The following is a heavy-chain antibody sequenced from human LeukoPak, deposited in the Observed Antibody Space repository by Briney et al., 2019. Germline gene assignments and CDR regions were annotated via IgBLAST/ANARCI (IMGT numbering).Heavy chain of an antibody. D-gene: IGHD2-2*01. CDR3: ARVPSIVVVPAAINWFDP. CDR2: INPNSGGT. CDR1: GYTFTGYY. Sequence: ASVKVSCKASGYTFTGYYMHWVRQAPGQGLEWMGWINPNSGGTNYAQKFQGRVTMTRDTSISTAYMELSRLRSDDTAVYYCARVPSIVVVPAAINWFDPWGQGTLVTVSS. V-gene: IGHV1-2*02. J-gene: IGHJ5*02.